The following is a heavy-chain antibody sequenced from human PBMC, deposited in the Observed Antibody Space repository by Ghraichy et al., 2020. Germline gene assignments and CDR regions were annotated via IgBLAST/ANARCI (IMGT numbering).Heavy chain of an antibody. J-gene: IGHJ4*02. D-gene: IGHD2-15*01. CDR1: GFTFKTFG. CDR3: ARSSRDLYCSVSSCYFDY. Sequence: GGLRLSCTASGFTFKTFGMNWVRQAPGKGLEWISYIGYGGNMISDADSVKGRFTISRDDARNSLYLQMDSLTDEDTAVYYCARSSRDLYCSVSSCYFDYWGQGTLVTVSS. V-gene: IGHV3-48*02. CDR2: IGYGGNMI.